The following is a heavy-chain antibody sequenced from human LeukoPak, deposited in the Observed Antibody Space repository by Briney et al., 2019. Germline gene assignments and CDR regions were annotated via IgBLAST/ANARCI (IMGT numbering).Heavy chain of an antibody. V-gene: IGHV3-7*01. CDR2: MREDGTEI. J-gene: IGHJ4*02. CDR1: GFPFDVQT. D-gene: IGHD1-26*01. Sequence: GGSLRLSCAASGFPFDVQTMSWVRQAPGKGLDWVASMREDGTEIHYVDSVKGGFTISRDNPKNSLYLQMNSLRAEDTAVYYCARGGATRGRFENWGQGTLVTVSS. CDR3: ARGGATRGRFEN.